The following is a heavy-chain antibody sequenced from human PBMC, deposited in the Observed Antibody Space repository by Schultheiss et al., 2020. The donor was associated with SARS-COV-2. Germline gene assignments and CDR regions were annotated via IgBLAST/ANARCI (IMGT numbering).Heavy chain of an antibody. Sequence: SETLSLTCTVSGGSISSYYWSWVRQPADKGLEWIGRFHTSGTTNYNPSLKSRVTISVDTSKNQLSLKVSSVTAADTAVYYCARGRAVSTFYYYDYSMDVWGQGTTVTVSS. CDR1: GGSISSYY. D-gene: IGHD3-16*02. CDR2: FHTSGTT. J-gene: IGHJ6*02. CDR3: ARGRAVSTFYYYDYSMDV. V-gene: IGHV4-4*07.